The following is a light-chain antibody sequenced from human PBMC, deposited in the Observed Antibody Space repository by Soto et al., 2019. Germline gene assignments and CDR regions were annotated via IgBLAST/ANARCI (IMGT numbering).Light chain of an antibody. CDR2: GSS. CDR3: QQYGSSPPYT. J-gene: IGKJ2*01. Sequence: EVVLTQSPGTLSLSPGERATLSCRASQSVSNNYFAWYQQKPGQAPRLLIFGSSDRATGIPDRFSGSGSGTDFTLTISRLEPEDFAVYCCQQYGSSPPYTFVQGTKLEIK. CDR1: QSVSNNY. V-gene: IGKV3-20*01.